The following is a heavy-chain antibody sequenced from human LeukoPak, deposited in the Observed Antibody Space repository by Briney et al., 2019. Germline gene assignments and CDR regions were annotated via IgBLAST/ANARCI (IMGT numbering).Heavy chain of an antibody. CDR3: ASYSAGFDY. J-gene: IGHJ4*02. D-gene: IGHD2-21*01. CDR1: GGSISSYY. V-gene: IGHV4-59*04. Sequence: SETLSLTCTVSGGSISSYYWSWIRQPPGKGLEWIGSIYHSGSTYYNPSLKSRVTMSVDTSKNQFSLKLNSVTAVDTAVYYCASYSAGFDYWGQGTLVTVSS. CDR2: IYHSGST.